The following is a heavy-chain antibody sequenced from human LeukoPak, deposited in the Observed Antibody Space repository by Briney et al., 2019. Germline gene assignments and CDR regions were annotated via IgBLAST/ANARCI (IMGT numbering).Heavy chain of an antibody. J-gene: IGHJ4*02. CDR1: GYTFTSYG. CDR2: ISAYNGNT. V-gene: IGHV1-18*01. Sequence: ASVKVSCKASGYTFTSYGISWVRQAPGQGLEWMGWISAYNGNTNYAQKLQGRVTMTTDTSTSTAYMELRSLRSDDTAVYYCARLGCSSTSCFDYLFYFDYWGQGTLVTVSS. D-gene: IGHD2-2*01. CDR3: ARLGCSSTSCFDYLFYFDY.